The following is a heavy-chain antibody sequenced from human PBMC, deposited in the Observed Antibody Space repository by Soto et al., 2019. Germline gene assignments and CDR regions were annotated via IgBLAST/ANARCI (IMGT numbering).Heavy chain of an antibody. J-gene: IGHJ4*02. D-gene: IGHD2-15*01. V-gene: IGHV1-69*01. CDR3: AGGGLLGGSPIPVDY. CDR2: IIPIFGTA. Sequence: QVQLVQSGAEVKKPGSSVNVSCKASGGTFSSYAISWVRQAPGEGLEWMGGIIPIFGTANYAQKFQGRVTITADESTSTAYMGLSSLRSGDTAVYYCAGGGLLGGSPIPVDYWGQGTLVTVSS. CDR1: GGTFSSYA.